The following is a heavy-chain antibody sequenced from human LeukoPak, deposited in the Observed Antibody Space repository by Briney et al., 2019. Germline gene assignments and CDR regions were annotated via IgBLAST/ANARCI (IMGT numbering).Heavy chain of an antibody. V-gene: IGHV3-23*01. J-gene: IGHJ4*02. CDR3: AREPSCSGGFCYRYYFDY. CDR1: GLTFDTYG. D-gene: IGHD2-15*01. Sequence: GGSLRLSCTVSGLTFDTYGMSWVRQAPGKGLEWVSAISASGSNTHYADSVKARFTISRDNSKNTLYLQMNSLRAEDTAMYYCAREPSCSGGFCYRYYFDYWGQGTLVTVSS. CDR2: ISASGSNT.